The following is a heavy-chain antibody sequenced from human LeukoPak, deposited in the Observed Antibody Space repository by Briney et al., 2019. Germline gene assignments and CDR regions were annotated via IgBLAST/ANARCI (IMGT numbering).Heavy chain of an antibody. CDR3: AIRYSGYDYDY. V-gene: IGHV4-34*08. Sequence: GSLRLSCTASGFTFDDYVMSWIRQPPGKGLEWIGEINHSGSTNYNPSLKSRVTISVDTSKNQFSLKLSSVTAADTAVYYCAIRYSGYDYDYWGQGTLVTVSS. D-gene: IGHD5-12*01. J-gene: IGHJ4*02. CDR2: INHSGST. CDR1: GFTFDDYV.